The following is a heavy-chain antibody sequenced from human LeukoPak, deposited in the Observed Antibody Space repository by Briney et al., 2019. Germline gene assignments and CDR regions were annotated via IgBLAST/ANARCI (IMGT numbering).Heavy chain of an antibody. D-gene: IGHD5-18*01. CDR2: IIPVLNIT. V-gene: IGHV1-69*04. J-gene: IGHJ6*02. CDR3: ARDQGLTAPPPYGLDV. CDR1: GGTFSTSA. Sequence: ASVKVSCKTSGGTFSTSAITWVRQAPGQGLEWMGRIIPVLNITTYAQRFQGRVTITADTSTSTVYMELSSLRSEETAVYYCARDQGLTAPPPYGLDVWGQGTTVTVSS.